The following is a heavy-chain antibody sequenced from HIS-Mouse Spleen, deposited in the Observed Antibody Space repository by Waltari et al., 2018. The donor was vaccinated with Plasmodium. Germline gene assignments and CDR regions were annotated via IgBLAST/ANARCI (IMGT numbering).Heavy chain of an antibody. V-gene: IGHV4-39*07. CDR1: GGAISSSRYY. CDR2: IYYSGST. Sequence: QLQLQESGPGLVKPSETLSLTCTVPGGAISSSRYYWGWIRQPPGSGLEWIGSIYYSGSTYYNPFLKSRVTISVDTSKNQFSLKLSSLTAADTAVYYCARARYCSSTSCYAFDIWGQGTMVTVSS. CDR3: ARARYCSSTSCYAFDI. J-gene: IGHJ3*02. D-gene: IGHD2-2*01.